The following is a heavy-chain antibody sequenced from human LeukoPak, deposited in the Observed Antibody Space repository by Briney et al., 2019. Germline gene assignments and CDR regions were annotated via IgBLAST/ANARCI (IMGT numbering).Heavy chain of an antibody. CDR2: INPNSGGT. CDR1: GYTFTGYY. CDR3: ARGSLVVAPAATMYNWFDP. Sequence: VGSVTVACMASGYTFTGYYMHWVRQAPGQGVEWMGWINPNSGGTKYGQKFQGWVTMTRDTSISTAYMELSRLRSDDTAVYYCARGSLVVAPAATMYNWFDPWGQGTLVTVSS. V-gene: IGHV1-2*04. J-gene: IGHJ5*02. D-gene: IGHD2-2*01.